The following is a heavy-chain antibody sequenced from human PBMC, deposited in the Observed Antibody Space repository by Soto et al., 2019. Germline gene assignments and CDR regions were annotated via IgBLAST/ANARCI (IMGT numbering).Heavy chain of an antibody. Sequence: GESLKISCAASGFTFSSYAMSWVRQAPGKGLEWVSAISGSGGSTYYADSVKGRFTISRDNSKNTLYLQMNSLRAEDTAVYYCAKVSSIWGSYRYGYYFDYWGQGTLVTVSS. D-gene: IGHD3-16*02. V-gene: IGHV3-23*01. CDR2: ISGSGGST. CDR3: AKVSSIWGSYRYGYYFDY. CDR1: GFTFSSYA. J-gene: IGHJ4*02.